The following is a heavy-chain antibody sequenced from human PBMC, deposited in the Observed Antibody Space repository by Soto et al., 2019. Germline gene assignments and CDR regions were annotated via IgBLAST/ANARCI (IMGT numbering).Heavy chain of an antibody. J-gene: IGHJ6*02. CDR3: ARAGPREVPAATYGMDV. CDR2: IYYSGST. Sequence: SETLSLTXTVSGGSISRYYWSWIRQPPGKGLEWIGYIYYSGSTNYNPSLKSRVTISVDTSKNQFSLNLSSVTAADTAVYYCARAGPREVPAATYGMDVWGQGTTVTVSS. V-gene: IGHV4-59*01. CDR1: GGSISRYY. D-gene: IGHD2-2*01.